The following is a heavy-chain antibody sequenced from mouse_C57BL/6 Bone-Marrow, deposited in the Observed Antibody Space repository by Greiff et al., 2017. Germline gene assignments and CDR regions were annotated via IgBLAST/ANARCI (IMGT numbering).Heavy chain of an antibody. CDR3: AREEYSSNELDY. CDR2: IDPSDSYT. V-gene: IGHV1-69*01. Sequence: VQLQQPGAELVMPGASVKLSCKASGYTFTSYWMHWVKQRPGQGLEWIGEIDPSDSYTNYNQKFKGKATLTVDKSSSTAYMQLSSLTSEDSAVYYCAREEYSSNELDYWGQGTSVTVSS. J-gene: IGHJ4*01. CDR1: GYTFTSYW. D-gene: IGHD1-1*01.